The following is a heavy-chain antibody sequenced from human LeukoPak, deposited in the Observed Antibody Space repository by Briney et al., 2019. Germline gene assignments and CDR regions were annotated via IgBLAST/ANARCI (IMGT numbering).Heavy chain of an antibody. CDR3: AREVAGVTVPYFDY. CDR1: GYTLTELS. D-gene: IGHD3-16*02. V-gene: IGHV1-2*02. Sequence: GASVKVSCKVSGYTLTELSMHWVRQAPGQGLEWMGWINPNSGGTNYAQKFQGRVTMTRDTSISTVYMELSRLRSDDTAMYHCAREVAGVTVPYFDYWGQGTLVTVSS. CDR2: INPNSGGT. J-gene: IGHJ4*02.